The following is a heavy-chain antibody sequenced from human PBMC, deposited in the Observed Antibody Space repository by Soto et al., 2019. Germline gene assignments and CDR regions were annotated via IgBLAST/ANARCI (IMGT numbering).Heavy chain of an antibody. J-gene: IGHJ4*02. Sequence: SETPYLTCTVSGGSVSSGSYYWSWIRQPPGKGLEWIGYIYYSGSTNYNPSLKRRVTISVDTSKNQFSLKLSSVTAADTAVYYCARAITDYDFWSGYPHIDYWGQGTLVTVSS. D-gene: IGHD3-3*01. CDR2: IYYSGST. V-gene: IGHV4-61*01. CDR1: GGSVSSGSYY. CDR3: ARAITDYDFWSGYPHIDY.